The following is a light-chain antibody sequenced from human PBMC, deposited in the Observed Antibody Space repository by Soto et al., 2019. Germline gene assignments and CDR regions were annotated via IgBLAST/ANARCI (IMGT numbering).Light chain of an antibody. CDR1: SSDVGGYNY. CDR2: EVN. CDR3: SSYAGSNIFV. Sequence: QSALTKPPSASGSPGQSVTISCTGTSSDVGGYNYVSWYQQHPGKAPKLMIYEVNKRPSGVPDRFSGSKSGNTASLTVSGLQVEDEADYYCSSYAGSNIFVFGGGTKVTVL. J-gene: IGLJ2*01. V-gene: IGLV2-8*01.